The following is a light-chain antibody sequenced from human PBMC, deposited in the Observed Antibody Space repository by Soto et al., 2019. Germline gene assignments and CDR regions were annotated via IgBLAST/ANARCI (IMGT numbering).Light chain of an antibody. CDR3: LQHNTYPYT. CDR1: QGIGTG. J-gene: IGKJ2*01. Sequence: DIQMTQSPSSLSASVGDRVIITCRASQGIGTGLAWYQKNPGEAPKRLIYAASILQSGAPSRFGGSGSGTDFTLTISSLQSEDFATYYCLQHNTYPYTFGQGTRLEI. CDR2: AAS. V-gene: IGKV1-17*01.